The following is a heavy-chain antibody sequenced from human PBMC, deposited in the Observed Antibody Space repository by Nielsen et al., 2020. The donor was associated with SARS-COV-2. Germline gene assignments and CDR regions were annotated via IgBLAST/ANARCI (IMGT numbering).Heavy chain of an antibody. D-gene: IGHD6-19*01. CDR2: ISGDGSKT. J-gene: IGHJ3*02. Sequence: GGSLRLSCAASGITFSNYGMRWVRQGPGKGLEYISGISGDGSKTYYADSVKGRFAISRDNSKNTLYLQMNSLRVDDTAVYYCASGRAVAGDDGFDIWGQGTMVTVSS. CDR3: ASGRAVAGDDGFDI. V-gene: IGHV3-23*01. CDR1: GITFSNYG.